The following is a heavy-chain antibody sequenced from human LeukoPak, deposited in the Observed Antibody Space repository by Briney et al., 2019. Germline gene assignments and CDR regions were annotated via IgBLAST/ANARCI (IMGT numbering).Heavy chain of an antibody. D-gene: IGHD3-22*01. V-gene: IGHV3-66*02. J-gene: IGHJ3*02. Sequence: GGSLRLSCAASGFTVSSNYMSWVRQAPGKGLEWVAVIYSGGSTYYPDPVKARFTISRDNSKNQLYLQVNSLRAEDTAVYYCARDTYYYDSSGYFDAFDIWGQGTMVTVSS. CDR2: IYSGGST. CDR3: ARDTYYYDSSGYFDAFDI. CDR1: GFTVSSNY.